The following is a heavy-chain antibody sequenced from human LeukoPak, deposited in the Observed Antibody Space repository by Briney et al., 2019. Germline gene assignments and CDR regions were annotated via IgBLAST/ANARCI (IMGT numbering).Heavy chain of an antibody. CDR1: GFTFSRCA. D-gene: IGHD3-9*01. CDR3: ARDGLRYSINWFDP. Sequence: GGSLRLSCAASGFTFSRCAMSWVRQAPGKGLEWVANIKQDGSEKYYVDSVKGRFTISRDNAKNSLYLQMNSLRAEDTAVYYCARDGLRYSINWFDPWGQGTLVTVSS. J-gene: IGHJ5*02. CDR2: IKQDGSEK. V-gene: IGHV3-7*01.